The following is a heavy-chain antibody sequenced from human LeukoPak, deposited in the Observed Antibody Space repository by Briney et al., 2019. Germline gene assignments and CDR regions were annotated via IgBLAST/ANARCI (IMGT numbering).Heavy chain of an antibody. CDR3: ARGRMVTLYYYYYYGMDV. CDR2: IYYSGTT. Sequence: PSETLSLTCTVSGGSISSHYWSWIRQPPGKGLEWIGYIYYSGTTNYNPSLKSRVTISVDTSKNQFSLKLSSVTAADTAVYYCARGRMVTLYYYYYYGMDVWGQGTTVTVSS. CDR1: GGSISSHY. V-gene: IGHV4-59*11. J-gene: IGHJ6*02. D-gene: IGHD5-18*01.